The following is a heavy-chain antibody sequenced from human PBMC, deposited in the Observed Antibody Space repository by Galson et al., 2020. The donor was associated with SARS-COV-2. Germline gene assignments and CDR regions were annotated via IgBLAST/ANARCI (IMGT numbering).Heavy chain of an antibody. D-gene: IGHD3-22*01. J-gene: IGHJ4*02. CDR2: ISSNGAGI. CDR1: RFTFGDFA. Sequence: TGGSLRLSCAASRFTFGDFAMHWVRQAPGKGLEWVASISSNGAGIDYADSVKGRFTISRDNAKKSLYLQMNSLRTEDTALYYCAKGTHYYDYSAAEYWGQGTLVTVSP. CDR3: AKGTHYYDYSAAEY. V-gene: IGHV3-9*01.